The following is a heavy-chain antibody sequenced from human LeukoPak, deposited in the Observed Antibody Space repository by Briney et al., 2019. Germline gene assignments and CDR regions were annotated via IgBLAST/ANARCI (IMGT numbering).Heavy chain of an antibody. J-gene: IGHJ6*02. D-gene: IGHD5-12*01. V-gene: IGHV3-74*01. CDR3: ARDLGFEATMIRDPYYYGMDV. CDR2: INNDGSST. CDR1: EFTFGDYW. Sequence: GGSLRLSCAASEFTFGDYWMHWVRQAPGKGLVWVSRINNDGSSTTYADSVKGRFTISRDNSKNTLYLQMNSLRAEDTAVYYCARDLGFEATMIRDPYYYGMDVWGQGTTVTVSS.